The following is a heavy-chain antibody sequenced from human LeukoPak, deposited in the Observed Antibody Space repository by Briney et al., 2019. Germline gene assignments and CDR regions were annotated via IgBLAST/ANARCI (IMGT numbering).Heavy chain of an antibody. D-gene: IGHD3-3*01. V-gene: IGHV4-4*09. CDR1: GGSISSYY. Sequence: SETLSLTCTVSGGSISSYYWSWIRQPPGKGLEWIGYIYTSRSTNYNPSLKSRLTISVDTSKNQFSLKLSSVTAADTAVYYRARRYYDFWSGPAAIDWYFDLWGRGTLVTVSS. CDR2: IYTSRST. J-gene: IGHJ2*01. CDR3: ARRYYDFWSGPAAIDWYFDL.